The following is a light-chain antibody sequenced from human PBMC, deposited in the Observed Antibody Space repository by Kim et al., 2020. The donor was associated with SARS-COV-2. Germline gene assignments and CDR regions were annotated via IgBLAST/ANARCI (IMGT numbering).Light chain of an antibody. V-gene: IGLV3-19*01. CDR2: GKN. Sequence: AWGHTGRITCQGDSRRSYYASWYQQKPGQAPVLVIYGKNNRPSGIPDRFSGSSSGNTASLTITGAQAEDEADYYCNSRDSSGNHLVFGGGTQLTVL. J-gene: IGLJ2*01. CDR3: NSRDSSGNHLV. CDR1: SRRSYY.